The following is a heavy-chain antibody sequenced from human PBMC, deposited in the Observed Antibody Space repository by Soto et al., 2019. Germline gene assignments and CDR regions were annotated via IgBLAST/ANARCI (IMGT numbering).Heavy chain of an antibody. CDR1: GYTFTSYA. CDR3: ASDPWNYVSGWFDP. V-gene: IGHV1-3*05. D-gene: IGHD1-7*01. CDR2: INAGNGNT. Sequence: QVQLVQSGAEEKKPGASVKVSCKASGYTFTSYAMHWVRQAPGQRLGWMGWINAGNGNTKYSQKVQGRVTITRDTSASRAYMELSSLRSEATAVYYCASDPWNYVSGWFDPWGQGTLVTVSS. J-gene: IGHJ5*02.